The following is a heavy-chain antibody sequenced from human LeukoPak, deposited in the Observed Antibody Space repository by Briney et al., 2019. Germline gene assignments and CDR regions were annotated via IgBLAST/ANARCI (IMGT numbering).Heavy chain of an antibody. J-gene: IGHJ3*02. Sequence: NSSETLSLTCTVSGGSISSPISYWGWIRQPPGKGLELIGSIYYSGSTYYNPSLKSRVTISVDTSKSQFSLMLSSVTAADTAVYYCARLVATVTSPDTFDIWGQGTLVTVSS. CDR1: GGSISSPISY. V-gene: IGHV4-39*01. D-gene: IGHD4-17*01. CDR2: IYYSGST. CDR3: ARLVATVTSPDTFDI.